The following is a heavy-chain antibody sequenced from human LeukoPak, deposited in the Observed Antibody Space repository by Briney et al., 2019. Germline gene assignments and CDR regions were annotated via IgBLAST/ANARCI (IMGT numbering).Heavy chain of an antibody. J-gene: IGHJ3*02. Sequence: GESLKISCKGSGYSFTSYWMGWVRQMPGKGLEWMGIIYPGDSDTRYSPSFQGQVTISADKSISTAYLQWSSLKASDTAMYYCARPVYDYGDYTGAFDIWGQGTMVTVSS. D-gene: IGHD4-17*01. CDR3: ARPVYDYGDYTGAFDI. CDR1: GYSFTSYW. CDR2: IYPGDSDT. V-gene: IGHV5-51*01.